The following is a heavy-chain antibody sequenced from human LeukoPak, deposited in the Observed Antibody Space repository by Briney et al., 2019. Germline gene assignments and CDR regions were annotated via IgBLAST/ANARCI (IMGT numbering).Heavy chain of an antibody. D-gene: IGHD6-25*01. J-gene: IGHJ4*02. V-gene: IGHV1-2*02. CDR2: INPNSGGT. CDR1: GYTFTGCY. CDR3: AREAAAATSPYYFDY. Sequence: ASVKVSCKASGYTFTGCYMHWVRQAPGQGLEWMGWINPNSGGTNYAQKFQGRVTMTRDTSISTAYMELSRLRSDDTAVYYCAREAAAATSPYYFDYWGQGTLVTVSS.